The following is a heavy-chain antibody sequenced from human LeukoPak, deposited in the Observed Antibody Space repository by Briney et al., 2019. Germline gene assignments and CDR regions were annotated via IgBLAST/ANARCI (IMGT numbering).Heavy chain of an antibody. CDR3: TRGMRAIPIYY. Sequence: ASVTVSFKASGGSFTNYAIRWVGQAARQALEWMGGIIPLFGSAQYAQKFQGRVNITTDELASTAYMELRSLRSEDTAVFYCTRGMRAIPIYYWGQGTPVTVSS. V-gene: IGHV1-69*05. J-gene: IGHJ4*02. CDR2: IIPLFGSA. D-gene: IGHD2-21*01. CDR1: GGSFTNYA.